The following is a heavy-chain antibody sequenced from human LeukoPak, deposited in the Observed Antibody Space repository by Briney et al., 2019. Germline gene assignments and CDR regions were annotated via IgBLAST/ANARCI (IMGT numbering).Heavy chain of an antibody. V-gene: IGHV3-7*03. CDR3: ARDRYYDSSGLIGY. D-gene: IGHD3-22*01. Sequence: GGSLRLSCAASGFTFVSSWMTWVRQAPGRGLEWVAIMNPDGSQKSYVDSVKGRFTISRDNAKNSLYLQMNSLRAEDTAVYYCARDRYYDSSGLIGYWGQGTLVTVSS. CDR1: GFTFVSSW. J-gene: IGHJ4*02. CDR2: MNPDGSQK.